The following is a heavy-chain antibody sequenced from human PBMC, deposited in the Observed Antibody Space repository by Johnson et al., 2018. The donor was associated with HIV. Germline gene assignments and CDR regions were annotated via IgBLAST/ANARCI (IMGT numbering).Heavy chain of an antibody. V-gene: IGHV3-23*04. Sequence: MQLVESGGGLVQPGGSLRMSCVASGFTFSTYGMTWVRQAPGKGLEWVSTISGSGGSTYYADSVKGRFTISRDNSKNTLYLQMNSLRSEDTAVYSCAFESGSYFRHAFDVWGQGTMVTVSS. J-gene: IGHJ3*01. CDR3: AFESGSYFRHAFDV. CDR2: ISGSGGST. D-gene: IGHD1-26*01. CDR1: GFTFSTYG.